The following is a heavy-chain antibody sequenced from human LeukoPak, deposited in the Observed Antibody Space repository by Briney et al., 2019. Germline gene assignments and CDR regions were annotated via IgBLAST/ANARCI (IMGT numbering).Heavy chain of an antibody. V-gene: IGHV4-34*01. D-gene: IGHD3-10*01. CDR3: ARLWFGEGPYMDV. CDR1: GGSFSGYY. CDR2: INHSGST. Sequence: SETLSLTCAVYGGSFSGYYWSWIRQPPGKGLEWIGEINHSGSTNYNPSLKSRVTMSVDTSKNQFSLKLSSVTAADTAAYYCARLWFGEGPYMDVWGKGTTVTVSS. J-gene: IGHJ6*03.